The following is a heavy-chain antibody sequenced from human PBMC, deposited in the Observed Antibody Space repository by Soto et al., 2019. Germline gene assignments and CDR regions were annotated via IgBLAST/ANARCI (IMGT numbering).Heavy chain of an antibody. D-gene: IGHD4-17*01. CDR3: ARRYGANFDY. CDR2: IYYSGST. CDR1: GGSTSSCS. Sequence: SETLSLTCTVSGGSTSSCSESWIRQPPGKGLEWIGYIYYSGSTNYNPSLKSRVTISVDTSKNQFSLKLSSVTAAGTAVYYCARRYGANFDYWGQGTLVTVS. J-gene: IGHJ4*02. V-gene: IGHV4-59*08.